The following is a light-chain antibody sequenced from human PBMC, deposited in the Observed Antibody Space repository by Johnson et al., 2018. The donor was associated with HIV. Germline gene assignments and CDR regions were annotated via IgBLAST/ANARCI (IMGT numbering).Light chain of an antibody. CDR1: SSNIGKNY. Sequence: SALTQPPSVSAAPGQKVTIYCSGSSSNIGKNYVSWYQQLPGTAPKLLIYDNNKRPSGIPDRFSGSKSGTSATLGITGLQTGDEAGYYCGTWDSSLRAYVCGTGTKVTVL. CDR3: GTWDSSLRAYV. J-gene: IGLJ1*01. CDR2: DNN. V-gene: IGLV1-51*01.